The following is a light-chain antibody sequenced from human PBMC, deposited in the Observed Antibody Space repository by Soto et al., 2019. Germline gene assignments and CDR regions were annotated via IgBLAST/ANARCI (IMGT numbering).Light chain of an antibody. Sequence: QSALTQPRSVSGSPGQSVTISCTGTSSDVGGYNYVSWYQQHPGKAPKLMIYDVSKRPSGVPDRFSGSKSGNTASLTISGLQAEDEADYYCCSYAGSYTHGVFGGGTKLTVL. J-gene: IGLJ3*02. CDR3: CSYAGSYTHGV. V-gene: IGLV2-11*01. CDR1: SSDVGGYNY. CDR2: DVS.